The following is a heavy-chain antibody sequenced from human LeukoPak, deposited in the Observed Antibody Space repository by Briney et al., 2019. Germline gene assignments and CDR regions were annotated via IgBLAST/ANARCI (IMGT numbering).Heavy chain of an antibody. D-gene: IGHD1-7*01. CDR3: ARDGDWNSGFDY. J-gene: IGHJ4*02. CDR1: GFTFSSYC. V-gene: IGHV3-30*03. Sequence: GRSLTLSCAASGFTFSSYCMHWVRQAPGKGLEWVAVISYDGSNKYYADSVKGRFTISRDNSKNTLYLQMNSLRAEDTAVYYCARDGDWNSGFDYWGQGTLVTVSS. CDR2: ISYDGSNK.